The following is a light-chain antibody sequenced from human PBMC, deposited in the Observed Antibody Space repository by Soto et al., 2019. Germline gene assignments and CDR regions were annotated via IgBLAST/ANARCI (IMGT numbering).Light chain of an antibody. CDR2: EVS. Sequence: QSVLTQPASVSGSPGQSITISCTGTSSDVGAYDYVSWYQHHPGKAPKLLIYEVSNRPSGVSSRFSGSKSGNTASLTISGLQAEDEADYYCSSYTGSSTSYVFGSGTKVTVL. CDR3: SSYTGSSTSYV. J-gene: IGLJ1*01. CDR1: SSDVGAYDY. V-gene: IGLV2-14*01.